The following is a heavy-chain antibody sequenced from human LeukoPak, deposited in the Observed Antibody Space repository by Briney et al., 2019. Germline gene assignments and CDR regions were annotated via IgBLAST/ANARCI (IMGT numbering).Heavy chain of an antibody. CDR3: ARAYTGYEAFDY. J-gene: IGHJ4*02. CDR2: INPNSGGT. V-gene: IGHV1-2*02. D-gene: IGHD5-12*01. CDR1: GYTFTGYF. Sequence: ASVKVSCKASGYTFTGYFMLWVRQAPGQGLEWMGWINPNSGGTNYAQKFQGRVTMTRDTSIRTAYMELSRLTSDDTAMYYCARAYTGYEAFDYWGQGAPVTVSS.